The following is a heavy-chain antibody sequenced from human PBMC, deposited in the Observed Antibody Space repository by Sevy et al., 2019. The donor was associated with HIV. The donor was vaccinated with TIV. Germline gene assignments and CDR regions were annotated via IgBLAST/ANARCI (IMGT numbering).Heavy chain of an antibody. D-gene: IGHD3-10*01. CDR1: GFIFSSYW. CDR2: IKQDGSEK. CDR3: ARDKLGSRVPYGMDV. Sequence: GGSLRLSCGASGFIFSSYWMSWVRQAPGKGLEWVANIKQDGSEKYYVDSVKGRFFISRDNAKNSLYMQVNSLRAEDTAIYYSARDKLGSRVPYGMDVWGQGTTVTVSS. J-gene: IGHJ6*02. V-gene: IGHV3-7*01.